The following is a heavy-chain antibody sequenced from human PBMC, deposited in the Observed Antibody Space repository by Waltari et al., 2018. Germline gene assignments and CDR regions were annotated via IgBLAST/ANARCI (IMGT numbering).Heavy chain of an antibody. CDR3: ARLYWNYDSHFDY. D-gene: IGHD1-7*01. CDR2: IGADNDHT. J-gene: IGHJ4*02. Sequence: QVQLVQSGAEVKKPGASVKVSCKTSGYTLTGYGISWVRQAPGQGLEWVGGIGADNDHTNYAQKFRDRVTMTTDTSTLTVYMELRDLTLDDTAIYYCARLYWNYDSHFDYWGQGTLVTVSS. V-gene: IGHV1-18*01. CDR1: GYTLTGYG.